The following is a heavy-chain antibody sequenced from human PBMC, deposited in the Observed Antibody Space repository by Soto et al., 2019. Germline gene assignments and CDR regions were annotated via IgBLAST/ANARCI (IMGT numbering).Heavy chain of an antibody. CDR2: ISYDSTKT. CDR1: GFTFNSYG. V-gene: IGHV3-30*03. Sequence: GGSLRLSCAASGFTFNSYGMHWVRQGPGNGLEWVAFISYDSTKTYYADSVKGRLTISRDNSNSALYVQMNSLTGEDTAVYYCTTTTSAWSDFHYYSLDVWGQGTTVTVSS. J-gene: IGHJ6*02. CDR3: TTTTSAWSDFHYYSLDV. D-gene: IGHD4-17*01.